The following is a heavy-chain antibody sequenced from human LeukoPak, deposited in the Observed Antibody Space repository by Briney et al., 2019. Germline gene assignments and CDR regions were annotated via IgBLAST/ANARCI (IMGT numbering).Heavy chain of an antibody. Sequence: ASVKVSCKASGYTFTGYYMHWVRQAPGQGLEWMGGIIPIFGTANYAQKFQGRVTITADESTSTAYMELSSLRSEDTAVYYCATTIYCSGGSCYGPRYYYYYMDVWGKGTTVTISS. CDR3: ATTIYCSGGSCYGPRYYYYYMDV. CDR2: IIPIFGTA. V-gene: IGHV1-69*13. J-gene: IGHJ6*03. D-gene: IGHD2-15*01. CDR1: GYTFTGYY.